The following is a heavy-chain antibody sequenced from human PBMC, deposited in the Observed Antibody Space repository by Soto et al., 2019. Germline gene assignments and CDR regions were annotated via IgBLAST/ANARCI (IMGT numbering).Heavy chain of an antibody. D-gene: IGHD2-2*01. V-gene: IGHV4-34*01. CDR2: INHSGST. Sequence: SSETLSLTCAAYGGSFSGYYWSWIRQPPGKGLEWIGEINHSGSTNYNPSLKSRVTISVDTSKNQFSLKLSSVTAADTAVYYCARDHPPVVGCSSTSCYQPGAFDIWGQGTMVTV. CDR1: GGSFSGYY. J-gene: IGHJ3*02. CDR3: ARDHPPVVGCSSTSCYQPGAFDI.